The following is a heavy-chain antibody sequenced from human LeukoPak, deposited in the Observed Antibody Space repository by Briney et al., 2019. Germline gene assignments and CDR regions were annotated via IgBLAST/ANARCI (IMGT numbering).Heavy chain of an antibody. CDR2: ISNDGKP. Sequence: SETLSLTCTVSGGSISSSYWSWTRQSPGKGLEWIGYISNDGKPDYSPSLKSRVAILVDTSKNQCSLILTSVTAADTAVYYCARDHWLLSSKTWFYYGMDVWGQGTTVTVSS. J-gene: IGHJ6*02. CDR3: ARDHWLLSSKTWFYYGMDV. V-gene: IGHV4-59*01. CDR1: GGSISSSY. D-gene: IGHD3-9*01.